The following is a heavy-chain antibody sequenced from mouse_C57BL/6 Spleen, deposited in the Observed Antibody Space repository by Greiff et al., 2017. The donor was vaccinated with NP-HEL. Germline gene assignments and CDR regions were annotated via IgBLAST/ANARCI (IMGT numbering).Heavy chain of an antibody. CDR3: ARGTNCPY. CDR1: GYTFTSYW. J-gene: IGHJ2*01. V-gene: IGHV1-7*01. Sequence: QVQLQQSGAELAKPGASVKLSCKASGYTFTSYWMHWVKQRPGQGLEWIGYINPSSGYTKYNQKFKDKATVTADKSSSTAYMQLSSLTYEDSAVYYCARGTNCPYWGQGTTLTVSS. CDR2: INPSSGYT. D-gene: IGHD4-1*02.